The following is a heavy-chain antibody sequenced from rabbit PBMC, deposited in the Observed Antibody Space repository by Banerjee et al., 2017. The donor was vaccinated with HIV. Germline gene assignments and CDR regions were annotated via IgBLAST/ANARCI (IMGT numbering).Heavy chain of an antibody. CDR2: IYTGSNSDT. CDR1: GFTISSSYW. J-gene: IGHJ4*01. CDR3: ARDLAGVIGWNFNL. Sequence: QSLEESGGDLVKPGASLTLTCAASGFTISSSYWICWVRQAPGKGLEWIACIYTGSNSDTYYASWAKGRFTISNASSTTVTLQMTSLTAADTATYLCARDLAGVIGWNFNLWGPGTLVTVS. V-gene: IGHV1S40*01. D-gene: IGHD4-1*01.